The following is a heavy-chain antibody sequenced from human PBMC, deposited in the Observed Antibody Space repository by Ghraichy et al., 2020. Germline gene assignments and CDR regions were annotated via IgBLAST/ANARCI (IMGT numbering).Heavy chain of an antibody. V-gene: IGHV3-49*04. CDR3: TREVAAAGTNC. D-gene: IGHD6-13*01. CDR1: GFTFGDSA. Sequence: GGSLRLSCTASGFTFGDSAMSWVRQAPGKGLEWVGFIRSKAYGGTTEYAASVKGRFTISRDDSKSIAYLQMNSLKTEDTAVYYCTREVAAAGTNCWGQGTLVTVSS. J-gene: IGHJ4*02. CDR2: IRSKAYGGTT.